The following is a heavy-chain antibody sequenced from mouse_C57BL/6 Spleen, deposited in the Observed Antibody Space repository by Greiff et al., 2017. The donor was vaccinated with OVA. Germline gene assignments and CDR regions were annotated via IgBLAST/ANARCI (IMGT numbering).Heavy chain of an antibody. Sequence: EVKLVESGGGLVQPGGSLKLSCAASGFTFSDYYMYWVRQTPEKRLEWVAYISNGGGSTYYPATVKGRFTISRDNAKNTLYLQMSRLKSEDTAMYYCARHKTGTGAMDYWGQGTSVTVSS. J-gene: IGHJ4*01. CDR3: ARHKTGTGAMDY. CDR1: GFTFSDYY. V-gene: IGHV5-12*01. D-gene: IGHD4-1*01. CDR2: ISNGGGST.